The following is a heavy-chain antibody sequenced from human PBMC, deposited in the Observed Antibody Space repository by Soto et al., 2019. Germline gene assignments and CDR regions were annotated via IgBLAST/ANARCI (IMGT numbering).Heavy chain of an antibody. CDR3: ARGGVLLRSGELFFDAFDI. Sequence: SETLSLTCTVSGGSISSSSYYWGWIRQPPGKGLEWIGSIYYSGSTYYNPSLKSRVTISVDTSKNQFSLKLSSVTAADTAVYYCARGGVLLRSGELFFDAFDIWGQGTMVTVSS. D-gene: IGHD3-10*01. V-gene: IGHV4-39*01. CDR1: GGSISSSSYY. J-gene: IGHJ3*02. CDR2: IYYSGST.